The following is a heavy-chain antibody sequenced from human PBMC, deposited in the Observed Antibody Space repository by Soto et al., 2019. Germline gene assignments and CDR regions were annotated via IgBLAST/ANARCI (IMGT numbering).Heavy chain of an antibody. CDR1: GFTFSSYS. V-gene: IGHV3-21*01. CDR3: ARDWAYCSGGSCYPYYFDY. CDR2: ISSSSSYI. J-gene: IGHJ4*02. Sequence: GGSLRLSCAASGFTFSSYSMNWVRQAPGKGLEWVSSISSSSSYIYYADSVKGRFTISRDNAKNSLYLQMNSLRAEDTAVYYCARDWAYCSGGSCYPYYFDYWGQGTLVTVSS. D-gene: IGHD2-15*01.